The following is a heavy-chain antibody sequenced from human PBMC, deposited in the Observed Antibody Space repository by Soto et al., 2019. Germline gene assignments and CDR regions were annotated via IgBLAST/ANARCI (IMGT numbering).Heavy chain of an antibody. D-gene: IGHD1-26*01. J-gene: IGHJ4*02. CDR3: ARDIVGTTGRPHVVEFDY. Sequence: GASVKVSCKASGGTFSSYAISWVRQAPGQGLEWMGGIIPIFGTANYAQKFQGRVTITADESTSTAYMELSSLRSEDTAVYYCARDIVGTTGRPHVVEFDYWGQGTLVTVSS. V-gene: IGHV1-69*13. CDR1: GGTFSSYA. CDR2: IIPIFGTA.